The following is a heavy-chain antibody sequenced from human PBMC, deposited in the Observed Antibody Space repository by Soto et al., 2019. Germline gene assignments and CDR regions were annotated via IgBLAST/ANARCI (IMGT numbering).Heavy chain of an antibody. Sequence: GESLRLSCSAPGFGFANYAMACVRQAPGEGLEWVAVITNDGGDTLHADSVKGRFAIFRDNPKDTLYLQMSSLRAEDTAMYYCAKSSGKSYPESRVFDFWGQGTRVTVSS. D-gene: IGHD1-26*01. CDR3: AKSSGKSYPESRVFDF. V-gene: IGHV3-23*01. J-gene: IGHJ4*02. CDR2: ITNDGGDT. CDR1: GFGFANYA.